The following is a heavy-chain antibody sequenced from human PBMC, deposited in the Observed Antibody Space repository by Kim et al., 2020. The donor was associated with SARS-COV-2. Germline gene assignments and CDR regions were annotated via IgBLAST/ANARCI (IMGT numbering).Heavy chain of an antibody. V-gene: IGHV1-58*01. Sequence: SVKVSCKASGFTFTSSAVQWVRQARGQRLQWIGWIVVGSGNTNYAQKFQERVTITRDMSTSTAYMELSSLRSEDTAVYYCAAGSSPYYYDSRWADIWGQGTMVTVSS. J-gene: IGHJ3*02. CDR1: GFTFTSSA. CDR2: IVVGSGNT. CDR3: AAGSSPYYYDSRWADI. D-gene: IGHD3-22*01.